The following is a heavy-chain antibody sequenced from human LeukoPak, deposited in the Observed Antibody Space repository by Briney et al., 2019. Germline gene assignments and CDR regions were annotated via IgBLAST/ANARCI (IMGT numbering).Heavy chain of an antibody. J-gene: IGHJ4*02. V-gene: IGHV3-23*01. CDR1: GFTFSSYA. Sequence: GGSLILSCAASGFTFSSYAMSWVRQAPGKGLEWVSGISGSGSSTYYADSVKGRFTISRDNSKNTLSLQMNSLRAEDTAVYYCAKAYNDILTGDHSWGQGTLVTVSS. CDR3: AKAYNDILTGDHS. D-gene: IGHD3-9*01. CDR2: ISGSGSST.